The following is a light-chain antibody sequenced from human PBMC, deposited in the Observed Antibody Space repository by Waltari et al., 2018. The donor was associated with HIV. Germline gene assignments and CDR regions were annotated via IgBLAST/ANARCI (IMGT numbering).Light chain of an antibody. CDR2: EVK. V-gene: IGLV2-14*01. CDR3: CSYTSGSTHV. J-gene: IGLJ1*01. Sequence: QSALTQPASLSGSPGQSITTSCSAFRRDIGDYNYVSWYQQYQGKVPKLIIYEVKYRPSGVSIRFSGSKSDSAAFLNISGLQTEDEAVYHCCSYTSGSTHVFGTGTEVTVL. CDR1: RRDIGDYNY.